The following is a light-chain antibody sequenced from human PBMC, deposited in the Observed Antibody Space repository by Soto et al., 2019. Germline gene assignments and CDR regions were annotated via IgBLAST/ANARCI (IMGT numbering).Light chain of an antibody. CDR2: DVS. CDR3: NSYTSNKTYV. J-gene: IGLJ1*01. Sequence: QSALTQPASVSGSPGQAITISCSGTSSDVGAFNYVSWYQQHPGKAPKLMIYDVSNRPSGVSNRFSGSKSGNTASLTISGLRADDEADYYCNSYTSNKTYVFGTGTKLTVL. CDR1: SSDVGAFNY. V-gene: IGLV2-14*03.